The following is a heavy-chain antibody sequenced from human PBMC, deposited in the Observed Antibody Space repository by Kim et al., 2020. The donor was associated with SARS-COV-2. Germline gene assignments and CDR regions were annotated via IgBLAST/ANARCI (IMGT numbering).Heavy chain of an antibody. Sequence: SVQVSCKASGGTFSSYAISWVRQAPGQGLEWLGGIIPIFGTANYAQKFQGRVTITADKSTSTAYMELSSLRSEDTAVYYCAAGYYDSSGYQTGYYWGQGTLVTVSS. J-gene: IGHJ4*02. CDR2: IIPIFGTA. CDR3: AAGYYDSSGYQTGYY. V-gene: IGHV1-69*06. CDR1: GGTFSSYA. D-gene: IGHD3-22*01.